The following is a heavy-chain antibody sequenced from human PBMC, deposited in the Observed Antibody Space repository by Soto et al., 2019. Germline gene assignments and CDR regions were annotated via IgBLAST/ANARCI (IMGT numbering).Heavy chain of an antibody. Sequence: GGSLRLSCAASGFTFSSYSMNWVRQAPGKGLEWVSSISSSSSYIYYADSVKGRFTISRDNAKNSLYLQMNSLRAEDSAVYYCARGLTGDFDYWGQGTLVTVSS. CDR1: GFTFSSYS. CDR3: ARGLTGDFDY. D-gene: IGHD7-27*01. V-gene: IGHV3-21*01. J-gene: IGHJ4*02. CDR2: ISSSSSYI.